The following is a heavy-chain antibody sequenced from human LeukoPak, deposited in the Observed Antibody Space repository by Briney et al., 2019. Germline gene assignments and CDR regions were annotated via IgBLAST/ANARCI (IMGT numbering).Heavy chain of an antibody. V-gene: IGHV3-23*01. CDR1: GFTFSSYA. CDR3: AKGAVRGVIITPNSDAFDI. D-gene: IGHD3-10*01. J-gene: IGHJ3*02. Sequence: GGSLRLSYAASGFTFSSYAMSWVRQAPGKGLEWVSAISGSGGSTYYADSVKGRFTISRDNSKNTLYLQMNSLRAEDTAVYYCAKGAVRGVIITPNSDAFDIWGQGTMVTVSS. CDR2: ISGSGGST.